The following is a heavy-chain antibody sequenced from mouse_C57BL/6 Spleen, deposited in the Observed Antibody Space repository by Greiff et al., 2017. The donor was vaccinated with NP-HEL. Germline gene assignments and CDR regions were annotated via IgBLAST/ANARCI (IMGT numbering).Heavy chain of an antibody. V-gene: IGHV5-4*03. D-gene: IGHD2-1*01. Sequence: EVKLVESGGGLVKPGGSLKLSCAASGFTFSSYAMSWVRQTPEKRLEWVATISDGGSYTYYPDNVKGRFTISRDNAKNNLYLQMSHLKSEDTAMYYCARVGAYGNFYYFDYWGQGTTLTVSS. CDR1: GFTFSSYA. CDR2: ISDGGSYT. CDR3: ARVGAYGNFYYFDY. J-gene: IGHJ2*01.